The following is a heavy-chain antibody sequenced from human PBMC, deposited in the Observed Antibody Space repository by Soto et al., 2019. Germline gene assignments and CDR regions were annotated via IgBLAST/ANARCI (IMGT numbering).Heavy chain of an antibody. D-gene: IGHD4-17*01. V-gene: IGHV1-69*02. J-gene: IGHJ4*02. CDR3: ARSEGTVTTFDY. CDR2: IIPILGIA. CDR1: GGTFSSYT. Sequence: QVQLVQSGAEVKKPGSSVKVSCKASGGTFSSYTISWVRQAPGQGLEWMGRIIPILGIANYAQKFQGRVTITADKSTSTAYMGLSSLRSEDTAVYYCARSEGTVTTFDYWGQGTLVTVSS.